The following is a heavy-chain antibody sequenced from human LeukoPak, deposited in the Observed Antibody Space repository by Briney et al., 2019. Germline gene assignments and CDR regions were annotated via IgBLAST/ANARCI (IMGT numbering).Heavy chain of an antibody. CDR3: ARVSLTGYYPYFDY. Sequence: PSETLSLTCTVSGGSISSGGHYWSWIRQRSGKALEWIGYIYYSGSTYYSPSLKSRLTISLDTSKSQFSLRLSSVTAADTAVYYCARVSLTGYYPYFDYWGQGTLVTVSS. V-gene: IGHV4-31*03. J-gene: IGHJ4*02. CDR1: GGSISSGGHY. D-gene: IGHD3-9*01. CDR2: IYYSGST.